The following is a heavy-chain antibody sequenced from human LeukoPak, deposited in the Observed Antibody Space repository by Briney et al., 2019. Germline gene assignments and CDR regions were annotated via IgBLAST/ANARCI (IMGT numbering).Heavy chain of an antibody. D-gene: IGHD2/OR15-2a*01. J-gene: IGHJ1*01. CDR2: IYSAGRT. V-gene: IGHV4-39*01. CDR1: GDSISSSTYY. CDR3: ARHGTLYYFQH. Sequence: PLETLSLTCSVSGDSISSSTYYWGWIRQPPGKGLEWIGSIYSAGRTYYNPSLKSRITISRDTSKNQFSLKLNSVTAADTAVYYCARHGTLYYFQHWGQGTLVTDSS.